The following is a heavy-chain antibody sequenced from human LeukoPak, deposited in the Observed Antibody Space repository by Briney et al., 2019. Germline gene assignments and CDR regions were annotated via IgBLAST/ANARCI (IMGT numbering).Heavy chain of an antibody. J-gene: IGHJ4*02. V-gene: IGHV3-7*04. CDR1: GFTFSSYW. CDR3: ARETEMANLDY. D-gene: IGHD5-24*01. Sequence: GGSLRLSYTASGFTFSSYWMNWLRQAPGKGLEWVANIKQDGSEKYYVDSVKGRFTISRDNAKKSLYLQMNSLRAEDTAVYYCARETEMANLDYWGQGTLVTVSS. CDR2: IKQDGSEK.